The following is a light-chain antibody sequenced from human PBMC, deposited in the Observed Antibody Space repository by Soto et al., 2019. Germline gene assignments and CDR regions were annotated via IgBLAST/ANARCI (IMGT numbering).Light chain of an antibody. CDR3: QQYNTWPPYA. CDR2: DAS. CDR1: RSVGSN. Sequence: EIVMTQSPGTLSLSPGERATLSCRASRSVGSNLAWYQQKPGQAPRLLIYDASTRATGLPARFSGSGSGTDTTLTISNLQSEDFAVYYCQQYNTWPPYAFGPGTKVDIK. J-gene: IGKJ2*01. V-gene: IGKV3-15*01.